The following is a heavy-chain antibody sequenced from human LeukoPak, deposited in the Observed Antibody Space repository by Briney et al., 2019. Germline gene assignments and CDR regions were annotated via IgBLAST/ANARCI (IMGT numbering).Heavy chain of an antibody. J-gene: IGHJ5*02. Sequence: GRSLRLSCAASGFTFSSYGMHWVRQAPGKGLEWVAVIWYDGSNKYYADSVKGRFTISRDNSKNTLYLQMNSLRAEDTAVYYCARDRANYYDSSGLYPWGQGTLVTVSS. CDR2: IWYDGSNK. CDR3: ARDRANYYDSSGLYP. V-gene: IGHV3-33*01. CDR1: GFTFSSYG. D-gene: IGHD3-22*01.